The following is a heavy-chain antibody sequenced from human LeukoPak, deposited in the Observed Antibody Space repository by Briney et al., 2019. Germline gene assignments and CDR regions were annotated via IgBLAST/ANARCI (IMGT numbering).Heavy chain of an antibody. CDR2: LNPKSGDT. D-gene: IGHD1-1*01. CDR1: GFTFTNYD. Sequence: ASVKVSCKASGFTFTNYDINWVRQAPGQGLEWMGWLNPKSGDTGYAQKFQGRVAMTRNTSITTAYMEVSSLTSDDTAVYYCVRGTALSSPLEYWGQGTLVIVSS. V-gene: IGHV1-8*01. J-gene: IGHJ4*02. CDR3: VRGTALSSPLEY.